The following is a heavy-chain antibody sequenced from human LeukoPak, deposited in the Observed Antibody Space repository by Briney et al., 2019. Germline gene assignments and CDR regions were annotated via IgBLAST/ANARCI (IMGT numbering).Heavy chain of an antibody. Sequence: GGSLRLSCAASGFNFDGYAMHWVRQAPGKGLEWVAGISWNSGSIGYADSVKGRFTISRDNAKNSLYLQMNTLRAEDTALYYCAKEIILGSYDSSGGLDCWGQGTLVTVSS. CDR3: AKEIILGSYDSSGGLDC. D-gene: IGHD3-22*01. V-gene: IGHV3-9*01. J-gene: IGHJ4*02. CDR2: ISWNSGSI. CDR1: GFNFDGYA.